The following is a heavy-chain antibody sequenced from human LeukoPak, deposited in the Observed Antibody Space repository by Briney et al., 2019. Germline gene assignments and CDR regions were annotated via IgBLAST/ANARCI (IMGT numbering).Heavy chain of an antibody. CDR1: GSTFSSYA. CDR3: ARGRSTYYLDY. Sequence: QPGGSLRPSCAASGSTFSSYAMHWVRQAPGKGLEWVAVISYDGSSKYYADSVKGLFTISRDNSKNTLYLQMNSLRAEDTAVYYCARGRSTYYLDYWGQGTLVTVSS. CDR2: ISYDGSSK. V-gene: IGHV3-30-3*01. D-gene: IGHD1-1*01. J-gene: IGHJ4*02.